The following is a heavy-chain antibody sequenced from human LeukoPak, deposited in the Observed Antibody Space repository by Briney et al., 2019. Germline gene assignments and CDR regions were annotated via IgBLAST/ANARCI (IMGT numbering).Heavy chain of an antibody. CDR3: AKYGFGEFHFDY. Sequence: GGSLRLSCAASGFTFSSYAMSWVRQAPGKGLEWVSAISGSGGSTYYADSVKGRFTFSRDNSKNTLYLQMNSLRAEDTAVYYCAKYGFGEFHFDYWGQGTLVTVSS. CDR2: ISGSGGST. V-gene: IGHV3-23*01. J-gene: IGHJ4*02. CDR1: GFTFSSYA. D-gene: IGHD3-10*01.